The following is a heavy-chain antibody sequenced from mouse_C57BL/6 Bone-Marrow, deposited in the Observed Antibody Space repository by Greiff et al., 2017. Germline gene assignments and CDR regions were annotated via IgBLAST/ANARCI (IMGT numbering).Heavy chain of an antibody. D-gene: IGHD1-1*01. CDR3: APLYYYGSSNFDY. V-gene: IGHV1-5*01. Sequence: VQLQQSGTVLARPGASVKMSCKTSGYTFTSYWMHWVKQRPGQGLEWIGAIYPGNSDTSYNQKFKGKAKLTAVTSASTAYMELSSLTNEDSAVYYCAPLYYYGSSNFDYWGQGTTLTVSS. CDR2: IYPGNSDT. J-gene: IGHJ2*01. CDR1: GYTFTSYW.